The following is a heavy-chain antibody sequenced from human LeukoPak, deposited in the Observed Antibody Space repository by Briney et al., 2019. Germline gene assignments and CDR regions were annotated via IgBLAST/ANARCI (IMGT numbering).Heavy chain of an antibody. CDR1: GFTFSSYS. J-gene: IGHJ4*02. V-gene: IGHV3-48*01. CDR2: ISNSSSTM. D-gene: IGHD4-17*01. Sequence: GGSLRLSCAASGFTFSSYSMNWVRQAPGKGLEWISYISNSSSTMYYADSVKGRFTISRDNSKNTLSLQMNSLRPEDTAIYYCAKDLTTVTSQGDYWGQGTVVTVSS. CDR3: AKDLTTVTSQGDY.